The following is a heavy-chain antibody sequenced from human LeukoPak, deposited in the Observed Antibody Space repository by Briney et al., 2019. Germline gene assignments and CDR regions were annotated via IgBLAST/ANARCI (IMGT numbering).Heavy chain of an antibody. V-gene: IGHV4-34*01. CDR1: GGSFSGYY. CDR3: ARKRDTAMRYYWFDP. Sequence: SETLSLTCAVYGGSFSGYYWSWIRQPPGKGLEWIGEINHSGSTNYNPSLKSRVTISVDTSKNQFSLKLSSVTAADTAVYYCARKRDTAMRYYWFDPWGQGILVTVSS. J-gene: IGHJ5*02. CDR2: INHSGST. D-gene: IGHD5-18*01.